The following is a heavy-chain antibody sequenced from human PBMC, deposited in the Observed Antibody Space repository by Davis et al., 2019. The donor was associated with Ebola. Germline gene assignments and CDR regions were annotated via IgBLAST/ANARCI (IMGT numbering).Heavy chain of an antibody. Sequence: SESLSLTCTVSGGSISSYYWSWIRQPPGKGLEWIGYIYYSGSTNYNPSLKSRVTISVDKSKNQFSLKLSSVTAADTAVYYCARDNLWFGDNWFDPWGQGTLVTVSS. D-gene: IGHD3-10*01. CDR2: IYYSGST. V-gene: IGHV4-59*01. CDR1: GGSISSYY. CDR3: ARDNLWFGDNWFDP. J-gene: IGHJ5*02.